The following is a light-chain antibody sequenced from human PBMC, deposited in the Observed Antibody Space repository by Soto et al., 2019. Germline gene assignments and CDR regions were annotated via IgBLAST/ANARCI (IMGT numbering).Light chain of an antibody. Sequence: AIRMTQSPSSFSASTGDRVTITCRASQGISNWLAWYQQKPGKAPKLLIYGASTLQSGVPSRFSGSGSGTDFTLTISSLQSEDSATYYCQHYRNYTWTFGQGTKVEVK. CDR3: QHYRNYTWT. V-gene: IGKV1-8*01. J-gene: IGKJ1*01. CDR2: GAS. CDR1: QGISNW.